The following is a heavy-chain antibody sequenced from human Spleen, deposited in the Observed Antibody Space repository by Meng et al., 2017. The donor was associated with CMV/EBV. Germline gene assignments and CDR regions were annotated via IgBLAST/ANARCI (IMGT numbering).Heavy chain of an antibody. CDR1: GVTFNYSY. V-gene: IGHV3-72*01. J-gene: IGHJ4*02. CDR2: IRDKANSYMT. D-gene: IGHD6-13*01. CDR3: AIDGGGYCSS. Sequence: CASSGVTFNYSYIHWVRQAPGKGLEWVGRIRDKANSYMTEYAASVKGKFTISRDDSKNSVYLQMNSLQSEDTAVYFCAIDGGGYCSSWGQGTLVTVSS.